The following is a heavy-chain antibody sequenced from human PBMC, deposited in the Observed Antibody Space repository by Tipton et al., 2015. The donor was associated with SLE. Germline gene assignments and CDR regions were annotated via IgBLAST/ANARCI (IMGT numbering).Heavy chain of an antibody. Sequence: QVQLVQSGVEVKKPGASVRVSCKTSGYSFADYDITWVRQAPGQRLEWMGWISAYNGNTNYAQNLQGRVSMTTDTSTTTAYMELRNLRSDDTAVYYCATQPPYSGTWYFDYWGQGTLVTVSS. V-gene: IGHV1-18*01. CDR1: GYSFADYD. CDR3: ATQPPYSGTWYFDY. J-gene: IGHJ4*02. D-gene: IGHD6-13*01. CDR2: ISAYNGNT.